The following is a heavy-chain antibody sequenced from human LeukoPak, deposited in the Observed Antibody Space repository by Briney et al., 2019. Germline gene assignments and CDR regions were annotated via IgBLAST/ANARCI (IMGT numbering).Heavy chain of an antibody. J-gene: IGHJ3*02. CDR1: GGSISSGDYY. D-gene: IGHD6-19*01. V-gene: IGHV4-30-4*08. CDR3: ASVPDSIAVAGTVAFDI. Sequence: PSETLSLTCTVSGGSISSGDYYWSWIRRPPGKGLEWIGYIYYSGSTYYNPSLKSRVTISVDTSKNQFSLKLSSVTAADTAVYYCASVPDSIAVAGTVAFDIWGQGTMVTVSS. CDR2: IYYSGST.